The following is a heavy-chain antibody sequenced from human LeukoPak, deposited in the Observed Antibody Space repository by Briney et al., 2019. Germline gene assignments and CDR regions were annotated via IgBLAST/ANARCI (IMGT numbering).Heavy chain of an antibody. J-gene: IGHJ4*02. CDR3: AKNTTVTIDY. CDR2: ISGSGGIT. V-gene: IGHV3-23*01. D-gene: IGHD4-17*01. CDR1: GFTFSSYG. Sequence: GGSLRFSCAASGFTFSSYGMNWVRQAPGKGLEWVSGISGSGGITYYADSVKGRFSISRDNSKNTLYLQMNSLRAEDTAVYYCAKNTTVTIDYWGQGCLATVSS.